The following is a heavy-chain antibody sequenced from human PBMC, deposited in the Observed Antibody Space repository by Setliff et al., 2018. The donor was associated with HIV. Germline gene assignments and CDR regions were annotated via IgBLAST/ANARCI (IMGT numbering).Heavy chain of an antibody. Sequence: ASVKVSCRASGYTFNNYGVMWVRQAPGQGLEWMGWISGYGNRKYAQKFEGRLTVTTDTSTSTAYMELRTLRSDDTAVYFCASGRGIYGSGALEAYDIWGQGTMVTVSS. CDR1: GYTFNNYG. V-gene: IGHV1-18*01. J-gene: IGHJ3*02. CDR3: ASGRGIYGSGALEAYDI. CDR2: ISGYGNR. D-gene: IGHD3-10*01.